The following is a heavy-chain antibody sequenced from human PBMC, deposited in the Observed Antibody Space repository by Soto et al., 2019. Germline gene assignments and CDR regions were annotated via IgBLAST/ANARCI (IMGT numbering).Heavy chain of an antibody. CDR2: IYHSGTF. Sequence: QVRLQESGPGLVEPSGTLSLTCAVSGDSVSSSSCWSWVRQAPGKGLEWIGEIYHSGTFNYNPSRASRVSGSVDKSRNQLSLNLKSVTAADTAVYYCVRSVPAATWQYSGMDVWGQGTTVTVSS. CDR1: GDSVSSSSC. J-gene: IGHJ6*02. CDR3: VRSVPAATWQYSGMDV. D-gene: IGHD2-2*01. V-gene: IGHV4-4*02.